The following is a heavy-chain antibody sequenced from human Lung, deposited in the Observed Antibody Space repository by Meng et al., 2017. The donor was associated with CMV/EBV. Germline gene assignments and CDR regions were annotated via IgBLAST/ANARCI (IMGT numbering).Heavy chain of an antibody. Sequence: QVQLVQSGAEVKKPGASVKVSCKASGYTFTGYYMHWVRQAPGQGLEWMGWINTNTGNPTYAQGFTGRFVFSLDTSVSTAYLQISSLKAADTAVYYCARLYCSGGSCYTIDYWGQGTLVTVSS. J-gene: IGHJ4*02. V-gene: IGHV7-4-1*02. CDR2: INTNTGNP. CDR1: GYTFTGYY. CDR3: ARLYCSGGSCYTIDY. D-gene: IGHD2-15*01.